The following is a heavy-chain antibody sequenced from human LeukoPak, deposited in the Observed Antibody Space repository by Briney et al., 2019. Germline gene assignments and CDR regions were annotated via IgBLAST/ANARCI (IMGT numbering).Heavy chain of an antibody. CDR3: AKKGIIASGNNWFDS. Sequence: AGGSLRLSCAASGFTFSSFAMSWVRQAPGKGLEWVSIISGIGGTTFYGDSVKGRFTISRDNSKNTLYLQMNSLGAEDTAVYYCAKKGIIASGNNWFDSWGQGTLVTVSS. J-gene: IGHJ5*01. CDR1: GFTFSSFA. V-gene: IGHV3-23*01. CDR2: ISGIGGTT. D-gene: IGHD2/OR15-2a*01.